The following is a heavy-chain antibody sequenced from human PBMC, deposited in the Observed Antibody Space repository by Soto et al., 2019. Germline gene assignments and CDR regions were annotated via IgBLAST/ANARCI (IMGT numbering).Heavy chain of an antibody. CDR2: IYHSGST. V-gene: IGHV4-4*02. J-gene: IGHJ5*02. CDR1: GGSISSSNW. Sequence: QVQLQESGPGLVKPSGTLSLTCAVSGGSISSSNWWSWVRQPPGKGLEWIGEIYHSGSTNYNPSLKSRVTISVDKSQDQFSLKLSYVTAADTAVYYCARDSLGDYVYSNWFDPWGQGTLVTVSS. CDR3: ARDSLGDYVYSNWFDP. D-gene: IGHD5-12*01.